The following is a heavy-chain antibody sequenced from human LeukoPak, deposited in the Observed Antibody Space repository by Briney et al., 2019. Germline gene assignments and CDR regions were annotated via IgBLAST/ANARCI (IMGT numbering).Heavy chain of an antibody. CDR3: ATPTDTAMVDYFDY. V-gene: IGHV3-23*01. CDR2: ISGSGGST. J-gene: IGHJ4*02. CDR1: GFTFSSYA. D-gene: IGHD5-18*01. Sequence: GGSLRLSCAASGFTFSSYAMSWVRQAPGKGVEWVSAISGSGGSTYYADSGKGRFTIARDNCKKTVYLQMNSLRAEDTAVYYCATPTDTAMVDYFDYWGQGTLVTVSS.